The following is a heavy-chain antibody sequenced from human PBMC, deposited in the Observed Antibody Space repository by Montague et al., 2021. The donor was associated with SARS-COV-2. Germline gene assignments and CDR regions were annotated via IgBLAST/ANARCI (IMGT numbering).Heavy chain of an antibody. CDR2: INQGGAP. V-gene: IGHV4-34*01. CDR1: RGSFSNYY. J-gene: IGHJ5*02. D-gene: IGHD2-2*01. CDR3: ARHVGRGPGAMDWFDP. Sequence: SETLSLTCAVSRGSFSNYYWTWIRQSPGKGLEWIGEINQGGAPNYTPSLKSRVTISLDTSKKQISQKLTSVTAADTAVYYCARHVGRGPGAMDWFDPWGQGTLVTVSS.